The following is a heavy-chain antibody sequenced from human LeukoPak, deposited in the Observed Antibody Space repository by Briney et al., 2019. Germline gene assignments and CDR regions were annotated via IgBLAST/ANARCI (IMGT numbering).Heavy chain of an antibody. CDR3: ARDQGAGTDAFDS. J-gene: IGHJ3*02. CDR1: GFTFSSYS. CDR2: ISSSSSYI. D-gene: IGHD6-19*01. V-gene: IGHV3-21*01. Sequence: PGGSLRLSCAASGFTFSSYSMNWVRQAPGKGLEWVSSISSSSSYIYYADSVKGRFTISRDNAKNSLYLQMNSLRAEDTAVYYCARDQGAGTDAFDSCGQGTMVTVSS.